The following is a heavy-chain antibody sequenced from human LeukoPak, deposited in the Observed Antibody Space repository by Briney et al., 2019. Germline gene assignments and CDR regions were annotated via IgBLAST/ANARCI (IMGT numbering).Heavy chain of an antibody. J-gene: IGHJ4*02. D-gene: IGHD1-26*01. Sequence: GSLRLSCAASGSTFSSYAMSWVRQAPGKGLEWVSGISGSGGSTDYADSVKGRFTISRDNSKNTLYLQMNSARAADTAVYSSAENKVVGAIFRFDYWGQGTLVTVSA. CDR2: ISGSGGST. CDR1: GSTFSSYA. V-gene: IGHV3-23*01. CDR3: AENKVVGAIFRFDY.